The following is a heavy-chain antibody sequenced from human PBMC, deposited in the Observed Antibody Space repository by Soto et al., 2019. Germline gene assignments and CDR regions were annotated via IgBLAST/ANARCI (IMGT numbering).Heavy chain of an antibody. V-gene: IGHV1-18*01. CDR3: ARLGDSSSWYWDRGDWFDP. D-gene: IGHD6-13*01. CDR1: GYTFTSYG. CDR2: ISAYNGNT. J-gene: IGHJ5*02. Sequence: ASVKVSCKASGYTFTSYGISWVRQAPGQGLEWMGWISAYNGNTNYAQKLQGRVTMTTDTSTSTAYMELRSLRSDDTAVYYCARLGDSSSWYWDRGDWFDPWGQGTLVTVSS.